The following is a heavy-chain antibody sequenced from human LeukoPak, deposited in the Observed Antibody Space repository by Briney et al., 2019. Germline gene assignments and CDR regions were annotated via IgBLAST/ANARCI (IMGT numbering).Heavy chain of an antibody. D-gene: IGHD3-16*01. CDR3: AREGGFDY. CDR1: GFIFSTYS. V-gene: IGHV3-48*01. Sequence: GGSLRLSCAASGFIFSTYSMSWVRQAPGKGLEWVSSISSNNIYYADSVRGRFTISRDNAKNSLYLQMNSLRADDTAVYYCAREGGFDYWSQGTLVTVSP. CDR2: ISSNNI. J-gene: IGHJ4*02.